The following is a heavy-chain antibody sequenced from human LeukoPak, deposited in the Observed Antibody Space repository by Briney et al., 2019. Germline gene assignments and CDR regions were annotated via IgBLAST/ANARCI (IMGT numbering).Heavy chain of an antibody. V-gene: IGHV3-30*03. D-gene: IGHD2-15*01. Sequence: GGSLRLSCAASGFTFSSYGMHWVRQAPGKGLEWVAVISYDGSNKYYADSVKGRFTISRDNSKNTLYLQMNSLRAEDTAVYYCARDHRYCSGGSCYGFDPWGQGTLVTVSS. CDR1: GFTFSSYG. CDR2: ISYDGSNK. CDR3: ARDHRYCSGGSCYGFDP. J-gene: IGHJ5*02.